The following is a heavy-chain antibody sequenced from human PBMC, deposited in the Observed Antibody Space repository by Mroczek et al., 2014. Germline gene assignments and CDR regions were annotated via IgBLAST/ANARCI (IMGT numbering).Heavy chain of an antibody. Sequence: QVQLQQSGAEVKKPGASVKVSCKASGYTFTSYDINWVRQATGQGLEWMGWMNPNSGNTGYAQKFQGRVTMTRNTSISTAYMELSSLRSEDTAVYYCARGRTVPRYYYYYGMDVVGPRDPRSP. CDR3: ARGRTVPRYYYYYGMDV. CDR2: MNPNSGNT. J-gene: IGHJ6*02. V-gene: IGHV1-8*01. CDR1: GYTFTSYD. D-gene: IGHD4-11*01.